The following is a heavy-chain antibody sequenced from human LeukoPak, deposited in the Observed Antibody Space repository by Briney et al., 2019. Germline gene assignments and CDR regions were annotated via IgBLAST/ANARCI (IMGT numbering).Heavy chain of an antibody. V-gene: IGHV1-2*02. J-gene: IGHJ3*02. Sequence: ASVKVSCKASAHALTGYYMHWVRQAPGQGLEWMGWINPNTGATNYAQKFQGRVTMTRDTSLSTAYMKLSSLRSDDTAVYYCARLGSSDIWGQGTMVTVSS. CDR1: AHALTGYY. CDR3: ARLGSSDI. CDR2: INPNTGAT. D-gene: IGHD3-16*01.